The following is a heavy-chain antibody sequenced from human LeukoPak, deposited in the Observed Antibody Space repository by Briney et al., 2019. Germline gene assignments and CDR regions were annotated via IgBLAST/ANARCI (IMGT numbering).Heavy chain of an antibody. CDR1: GFTFSSYA. V-gene: IGHV3-30*04. D-gene: IGHD6-19*01. CDR2: ISYDGSNK. Sequence: GGSLRLSCAASGFTFSSYAMHWVRQAPGKGLEWVAVISYDGSNKYYADSVKGRFTISRDNSKNTLYLQMNSLRSEDTAVYYCTTARQGLYWGQGTLVIVSS. CDR3: TTARQGLY. J-gene: IGHJ4*02.